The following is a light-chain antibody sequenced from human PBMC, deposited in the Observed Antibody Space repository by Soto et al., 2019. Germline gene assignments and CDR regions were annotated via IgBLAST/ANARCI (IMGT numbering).Light chain of an antibody. Sequence: EIVLTQSPATLSLSPGERATLSCRASQSISIYLAWYQQKPGQAPRLLIYGAFNRATGIPDRFHGGGSGTDFTLTISRLEPEDFAVYYCQQYGSSPETFGQGAKVDIK. V-gene: IGKV3-20*01. CDR1: QSISIY. CDR3: QQYGSSPET. CDR2: GAF. J-gene: IGKJ1*01.